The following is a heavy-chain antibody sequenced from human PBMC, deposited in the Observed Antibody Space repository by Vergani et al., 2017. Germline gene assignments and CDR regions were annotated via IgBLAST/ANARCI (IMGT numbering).Heavy chain of an antibody. V-gene: IGHV3-30*18. D-gene: IGHD6-13*01. CDR3: AKDGYISSWYHPDYYYYYYMDV. CDR1: GFTFSSYG. J-gene: IGHJ6*03. CDR2: ISYDGSNK. Sequence: QVQLVESGGGVVQPGRSLRLSCAASGFTFSSYGMHWVRQAPGKGLEWVAVISYDGSNKYYADSVKGRFTISRDNSKNTLYLQMNSLRAEDTAVYYCAKDGYISSWYHPDYYYYYYMDVWGKGTTVTVSS.